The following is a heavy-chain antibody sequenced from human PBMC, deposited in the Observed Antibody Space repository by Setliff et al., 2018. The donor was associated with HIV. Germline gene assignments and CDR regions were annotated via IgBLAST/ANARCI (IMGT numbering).Heavy chain of an antibody. D-gene: IGHD3-22*01. CDR1: GYTFTSYY. V-gene: IGHV1-46*01. Sequence: ASVKVSCKASGYTFTSYYMHWVRQAPGQGLEWMGIINPSGGSTSYAQKFQGRVTITRDTSASTAYLELSSLRSEDTAVYYCARVDYYDSSGYWHFDYWGQGTLVTVSS. CDR2: INPSGGST. CDR3: ARVDYYDSSGYWHFDY. J-gene: IGHJ4*02.